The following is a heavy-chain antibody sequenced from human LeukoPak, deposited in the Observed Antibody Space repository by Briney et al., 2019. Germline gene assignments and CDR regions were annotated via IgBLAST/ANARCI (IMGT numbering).Heavy chain of an antibody. CDR3: AKGSGYSSGWYTFDY. D-gene: IGHD6-19*01. Sequence: GGSLRLSCAASGFSLSNYAMTWVRQAPGKGLEWVAAITSSGDSTYYADSVKGRFIISRDNSKNTLYLQMNSLRAEDTAVYYCAKGSGYSSGWYTFDYWGQGTLVTVSS. CDR2: ITSSGDST. J-gene: IGHJ4*02. CDR1: GFSLSNYA. V-gene: IGHV3-23*01.